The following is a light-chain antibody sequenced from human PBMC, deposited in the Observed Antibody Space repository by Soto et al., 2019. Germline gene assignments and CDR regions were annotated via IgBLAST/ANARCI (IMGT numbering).Light chain of an antibody. V-gene: IGKV3-20*01. CDR1: QSISSSY. J-gene: IGKJ2*01. Sequence: EIVLTQSPGTLSLSPGERATLSCRASQSISSSYLAGYQQKPGQAPRVRIYGASSRATGIPDRVSGSGSGTDFTLTISRLEPEDFAVYFCQQYGNPPPNAFGQGTKVEIK. CDR3: QQYGNPPPNA. CDR2: GAS.